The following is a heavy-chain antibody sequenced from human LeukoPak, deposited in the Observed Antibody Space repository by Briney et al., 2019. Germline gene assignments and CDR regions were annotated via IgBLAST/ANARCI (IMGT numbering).Heavy chain of an antibody. CDR2: ISSSSSYI. Sequence: PGGSLRLSCAASGFTFSSYSMNWVRQAPGKGLEWVSSISSSSSYIYYADSVKGRFTISRDNAKNSLYLQMNSLRAEDTAVYYGARDYTMIRYYFDYWGQGTLVTVSS. J-gene: IGHJ4*02. CDR1: GFTFSSYS. CDR3: ARDYTMIRYYFDY. V-gene: IGHV3-21*01. D-gene: IGHD3-22*01.